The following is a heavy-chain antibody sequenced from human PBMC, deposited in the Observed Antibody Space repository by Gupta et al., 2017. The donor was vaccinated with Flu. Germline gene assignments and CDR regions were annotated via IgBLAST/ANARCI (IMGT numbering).Heavy chain of an antibody. CDR2: FQYTGST. V-gene: IGHV4-59*08. J-gene: IGHJ4*02. CDR1: GGSLSNYH. Sequence: QVQLQESGPGLVKPSETLFLTCPVSGGSLSNYHWRWVRQPPGKGREWIAYFQYTGSTTYSPSLESRVTISVDASENQFSLKLTSVTAADTAVYYCARSESGNDSGDYWGQGALVTVSS. CDR3: ARSESGNDSGDY. D-gene: IGHD5-12*01.